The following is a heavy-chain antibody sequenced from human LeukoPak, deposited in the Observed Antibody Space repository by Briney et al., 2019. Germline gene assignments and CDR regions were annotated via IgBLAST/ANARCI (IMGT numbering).Heavy chain of an antibody. Sequence: GASVKVSCKASGYTFTSYDINWVREATGQGLEWMGWMNPNSGNTGYAQKFQGRVTITRNTSISTAYMELSSLRSEDTAVYYCAREAVARSPRFDPWGQGTLVTVSS. CDR1: GYTFTSYD. V-gene: IGHV1-8*03. CDR2: MNPNSGNT. J-gene: IGHJ5*02. CDR3: AREAVARSPRFDP. D-gene: IGHD6-19*01.